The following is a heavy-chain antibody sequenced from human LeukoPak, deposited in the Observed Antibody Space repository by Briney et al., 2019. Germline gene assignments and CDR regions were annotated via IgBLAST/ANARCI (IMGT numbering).Heavy chain of an antibody. V-gene: IGHV4-61*02. CDR2: IYASGYT. CDR3: ARRRAMFEYFAGEFDY. J-gene: IGHJ4*02. D-gene: IGHD3-10*02. CDR1: AASISGGIYS. Sequence: PSQTLSLTRTLSAASISGGIYSWSWIRQPAGKGLECIGRIYASGYTNYNPSLVSRVTISVVTSKNQFSLNLASVTAADTAVYYCARRRAMFEYFAGEFDYWGQGTLVTVSS.